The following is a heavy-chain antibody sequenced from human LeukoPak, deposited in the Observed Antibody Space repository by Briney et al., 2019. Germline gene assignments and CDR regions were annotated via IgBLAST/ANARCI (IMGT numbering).Heavy chain of an antibody. V-gene: IGHV3-23*01. J-gene: IGHJ4*02. CDR1: GFTFSTYI. D-gene: IGHD3-16*01. Sequence: PGGSLRLSCAASGFTFSTYIMSWVRQAPGKGLEWVSSISGSGSRTYYADSVKGRFSISRDNSRNTLYLQMNSLRGEATAIYYCSRVRSLGTHFDHWGQGTLVTVSS. CDR2: ISGSGSRT. CDR3: SRVRSLGTHFDH.